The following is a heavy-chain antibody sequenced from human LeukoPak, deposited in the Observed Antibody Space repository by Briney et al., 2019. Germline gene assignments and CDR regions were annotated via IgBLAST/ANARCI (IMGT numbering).Heavy chain of an antibody. CDR1: GFTFSRYD. J-gene: IGHJ6*04. V-gene: IGHV3-48*03. CDR2: ISSSGSSI. D-gene: IGHD3-10*02. CDR3: AELGITMIGGV. Sequence: GGSLRLSCAASGFTFSRYDMNWVRQAPGKGLEWVSFISSSGSSIYYADSVKGRFTISRDNAKNSLYLQMNSLRAEDTAVYYCAELGITMIGGVWGKGTTVTISS.